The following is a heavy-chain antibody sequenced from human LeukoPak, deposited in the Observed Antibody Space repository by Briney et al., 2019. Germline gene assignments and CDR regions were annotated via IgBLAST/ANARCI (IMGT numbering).Heavy chain of an antibody. Sequence: GESLKISCKASGYSFTNYWIGWVRQMPGTGLEWMAIVYPGDSDTRYSPSFRGQVTISADKSISTAYLQWNSLKASDTAMYYCARLGGYDSSLRYFDSWGQGTLVTVSS. V-gene: IGHV5-51*01. D-gene: IGHD3-22*01. CDR2: VYPGDSDT. CDR3: ARLGGYDSSLRYFDS. CDR1: GYSFTNYW. J-gene: IGHJ4*02.